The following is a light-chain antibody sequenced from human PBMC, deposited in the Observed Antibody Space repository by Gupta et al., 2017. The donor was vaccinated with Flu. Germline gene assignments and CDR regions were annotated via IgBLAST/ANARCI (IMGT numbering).Light chain of an antibody. CDR2: KAS. Sequence: GDRVANCIRASQGIRESLAWYKQKRGKAPNLLIYKASTLESGVPSRFSGSGSGTEFTLTISSLQPDDFATYYCQQDDSYPGTFGEGTKLEIK. V-gene: IGKV1-5*03. J-gene: IGKJ2*02. CDR3: QQDDSYPGT. CDR1: QGIRES.